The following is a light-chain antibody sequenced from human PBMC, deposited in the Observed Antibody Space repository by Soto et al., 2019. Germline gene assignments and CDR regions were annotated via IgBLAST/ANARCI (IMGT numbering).Light chain of an antibody. CDR3: AAWDDSLFGVV. J-gene: IGLJ2*01. Sequence: QAVVTQPPSASGTPGQGDTISCSGSTSNIGSNYVYWYQQLPGTAPKLLIYRNNQRPSGVPDRFSGSKSGTSASLAISGLQSEDEADYYCAAWDDSLFGVVFGGGTKLTVL. CDR1: TSNIGSNY. CDR2: RNN. V-gene: IGLV1-47*01.